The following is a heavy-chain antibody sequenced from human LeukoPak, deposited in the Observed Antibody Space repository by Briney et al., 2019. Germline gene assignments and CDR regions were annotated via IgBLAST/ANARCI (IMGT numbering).Heavy chain of an antibody. CDR3: ARVLNYYDSSGYYDDYYYYYYMDV. CDR1: GGSFSGYY. J-gene: IGHJ6*03. CDR2: INHSGST. V-gene: IGHV4-34*01. Sequence: SETLSLTCAVYGGSFSGYYWSWIRQPPGKGLEWIGEINHSGSTNYNPSLKSRVTISVDTSKNQFSLKLSSVTAADTAVYYCARVLNYYDSSGYYDDYYYYYYMDVWGKGTTVTVSS. D-gene: IGHD3-22*01.